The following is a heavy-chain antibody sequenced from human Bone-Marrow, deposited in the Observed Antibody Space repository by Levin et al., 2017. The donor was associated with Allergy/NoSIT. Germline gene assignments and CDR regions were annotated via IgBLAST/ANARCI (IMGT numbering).Heavy chain of an antibody. CDR2: INTDGSST. J-gene: IGHJ6*02. V-gene: IGHV3-74*01. CDR3: ARDSYTNDVDYGMDV. Sequence: GGSLRLSCAASGFTFSSYWMHWVRQAPGKGLLWVARINTDGSSTSYADSVKGRFTISRDNAKNTLYLQMNSLRVEDTAVYYCARDSYTNDVDYGMDVWGQGTTVTVSS. D-gene: IGHD1-1*01. CDR1: GFTFSSYW.